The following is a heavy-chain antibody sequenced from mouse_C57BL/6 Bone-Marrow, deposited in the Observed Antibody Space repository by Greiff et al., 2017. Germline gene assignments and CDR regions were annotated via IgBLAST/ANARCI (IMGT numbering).Heavy chain of an antibody. CDR1: GYTFTSYW. CDR2: IDPSDSET. D-gene: IGHD2-1*01. Sequence: QVQLQQPGAELVRPGSSVKLSCTASGYTFTSYWMHWVQQRPIQGLEWIGNIDPSDSETHYNQKFKDKATLTVDKSSSTAYMQLSSLTSEDSAVYYCARYGNYGFYAMDYWGQGTSVTVSS. J-gene: IGHJ4*01. CDR3: ARYGNYGFYAMDY. V-gene: IGHV1-52*01.